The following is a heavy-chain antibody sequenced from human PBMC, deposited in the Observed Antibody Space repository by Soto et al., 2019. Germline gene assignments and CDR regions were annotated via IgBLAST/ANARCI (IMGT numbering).Heavy chain of an antibody. CDR1: GFTVSSNY. Sequence: GGSLRLSCAASGFTVSSNYMSWVRQAPGKGLEWVSVIYSGGITYYADSLEGRFTISRDNSKNTIYLQMHSLRAEDTAVYFCAREQPPALYFGMDVWGQGTTVTVSS. J-gene: IGHJ6*02. CDR2: IYSGGIT. V-gene: IGHV3-66*01. CDR3: AREQPPALYFGMDV. D-gene: IGHD2-15*01.